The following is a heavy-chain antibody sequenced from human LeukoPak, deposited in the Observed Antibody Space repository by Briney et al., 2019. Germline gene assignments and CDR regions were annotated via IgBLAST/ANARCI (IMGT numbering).Heavy chain of an antibody. CDR3: ARAGDAASTYINWYYFDY. CDR1: GFTFSSYA. J-gene: IGHJ4*02. D-gene: IGHD6-13*01. Sequence: GGSLRLSCAASGFTFSSYAMHWVRQAPGKGLEWVAVISYDGSDKYYADSVKGRFTISRDNSKNTLYLQMNSLRAEDTAVYYCARAGDAASTYINWYYFDYWGQGTLVTVSS. V-gene: IGHV3-30*04. CDR2: ISYDGSDK.